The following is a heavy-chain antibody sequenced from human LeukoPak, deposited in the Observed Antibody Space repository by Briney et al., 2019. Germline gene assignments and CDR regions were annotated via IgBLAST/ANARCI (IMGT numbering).Heavy chain of an antibody. CDR2: TYYRSKWYN. CDR1: GDSVSSNSAT. CDR3: AREGEVGTTWSWFDP. V-gene: IGHV6-1*01. D-gene: IGHD1-26*01. J-gene: IGHJ5*02. Sequence: QTLSLTCAISGDSVSSNSATWNWIRQSPSRGLEWLGRTYYRSKWYNNYAVSVKSRMTINADTSKNQFFLQLNSVTPEDMAVYYCAREGEVGTTWSWFDPWGQGALVTVSS.